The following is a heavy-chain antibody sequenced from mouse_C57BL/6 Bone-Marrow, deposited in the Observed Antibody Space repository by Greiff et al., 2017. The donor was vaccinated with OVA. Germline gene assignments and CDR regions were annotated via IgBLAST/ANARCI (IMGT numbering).Heavy chain of an antibody. V-gene: IGHV1-26*01. D-gene: IGHD1-1*01. J-gene: IGHJ3*01. CDR1: GYTFTDYY. CDR2: INPNNGGT. CDR3: ARRDLLLRPAWFAY. Sequence: EVQLQQSGPELVKPGASVKISCKASGYTFTDYYMNWVKQSHGKSLEWIGDINPNNGGTSYNQKFKGKATLTVDKSSSTAYMELRSLTSEDSAVYYCARRDLLLRPAWFAYWGQGTLVTVSA.